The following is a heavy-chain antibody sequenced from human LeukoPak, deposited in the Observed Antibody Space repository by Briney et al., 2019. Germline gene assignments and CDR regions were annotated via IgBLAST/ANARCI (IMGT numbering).Heavy chain of an antibody. Sequence: GGSLRLSCAVSGFIFSNYEMNWVRQAPGQGLEWVAYISSTGNTTYYAESVKGRFTISRDDAKDSLYLQMNSLRAEDTAVYYCARERVSVVRGVIGYWGQGTLVTVSS. D-gene: IGHD3-10*01. V-gene: IGHV3-48*03. CDR2: ISSTGNTT. CDR3: ARERVSVVRGVIGY. CDR1: GFIFSNYE. J-gene: IGHJ4*02.